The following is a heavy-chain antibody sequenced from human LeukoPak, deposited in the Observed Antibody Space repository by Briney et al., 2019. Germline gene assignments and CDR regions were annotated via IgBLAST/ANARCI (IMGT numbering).Heavy chain of an antibody. CDR2: ISASDPST. D-gene: IGHD3-10*01. CDR3: AKSLVLLWFGEDEAFDI. V-gene: IGHV3-23*01. CDR1: GFTFSNYA. J-gene: IGHJ3*02. Sequence: PGGSLRLSCAASGFTFSNYAMSLVRQAPGKGLEWVSGISASDPSTYYADSVKGRFTISRDNSKNTLYLQMNSLRAEDTAVYYCAKSLVLLWFGEDEAFDIWGQGTMVTVSS.